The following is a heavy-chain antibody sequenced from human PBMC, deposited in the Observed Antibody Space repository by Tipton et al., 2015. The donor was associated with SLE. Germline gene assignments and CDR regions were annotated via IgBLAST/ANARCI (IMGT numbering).Heavy chain of an antibody. V-gene: IGHV4-39*07. D-gene: IGHD3-3*01. CDR1: GGSISSSDSY. CDR2: VFYSGST. Sequence: TLSLTCTVSGGSISSSDSYWGWIRQPPGKGLEWIGSVFYSGSTYFKPSLKSRVTMSVDTSKNQFSLKLTSVTAADTAVYYCARDPYDSWSDYQATFDYWGQVTLVTVSP. J-gene: IGHJ4*02. CDR3: ARDPYDSWSDYQATFDY.